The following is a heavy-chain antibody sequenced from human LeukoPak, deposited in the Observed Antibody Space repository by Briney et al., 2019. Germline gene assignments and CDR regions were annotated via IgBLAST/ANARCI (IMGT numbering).Heavy chain of an antibody. CDR3: AKDRASGGGYYFDY. D-gene: IGHD2-15*01. CDR1: GFTFDDYA. V-gene: IGHV3-9*01. J-gene: IGHJ4*02. Sequence: GGSLRLSCAASGFTFDDYAMHWVRQAPGKGLEWVSGISWNSGSIGYADSVKCRFTISRDNAKNSLYLQMNSLRAEDTALYYCAKDRASGGGYYFDYWGQGTLVTVSS. CDR2: ISWNSGSI.